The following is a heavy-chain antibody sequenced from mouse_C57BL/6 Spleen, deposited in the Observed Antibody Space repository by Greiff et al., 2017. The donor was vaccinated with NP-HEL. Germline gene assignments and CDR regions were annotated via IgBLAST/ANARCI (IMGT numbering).Heavy chain of an antibody. D-gene: IGHD2-1*01. CDR3: ARGGNYVRRDY. CDR2: IDPPDSYT. Sequence: QVQLQQPGAELVMPGASVKLSCKASGYTFTSYWMHWVKQRPGQGLEWIGEIDPPDSYTNYNPKFKGQSTLTVDKASSTAYMQLSSLTSEDSAVYYCARGGNYVRRDYWGQGTSVTVSS. J-gene: IGHJ4*01. CDR1: GYTFTSYW. V-gene: IGHV1-69*01.